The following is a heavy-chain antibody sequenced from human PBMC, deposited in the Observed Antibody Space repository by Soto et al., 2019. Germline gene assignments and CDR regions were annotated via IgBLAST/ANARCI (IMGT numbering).Heavy chain of an antibody. V-gene: IGHV1-69*12. Sequence: QVQLVQSGAEVKKPGSSVKVSCKASGGTFSSYAISWVRQAPGQGLEWMGGIIPIFGTANYAQKFQGRVTSAADESASTAYMELSSLRSEETAVYYCARGGGGSLYYYYGMDVWGQGTTVTVSS. CDR1: GGTFSSYA. CDR2: IIPIFGTA. J-gene: IGHJ6*02. D-gene: IGHD2-15*01. CDR3: ARGGGGSLYYYYGMDV.